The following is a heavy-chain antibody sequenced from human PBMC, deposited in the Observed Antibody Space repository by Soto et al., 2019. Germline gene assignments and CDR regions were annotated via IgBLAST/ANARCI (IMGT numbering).Heavy chain of an antibody. CDR2: IYPGDSDT. Sequence: GESLKISCKGSGYSFTSYWIGWVRQMPGKGLEWMGIIYPGDSDTRYSPSFQGQVTISADKSISTAYLQWSSLKASDTAMYYCARQTTPHYCSSTSCYDWSWFDPWGQGTLVTVSS. D-gene: IGHD2-2*01. CDR3: ARQTTPHYCSSTSCYDWSWFDP. V-gene: IGHV5-51*01. J-gene: IGHJ5*02. CDR1: GYSFTSYW.